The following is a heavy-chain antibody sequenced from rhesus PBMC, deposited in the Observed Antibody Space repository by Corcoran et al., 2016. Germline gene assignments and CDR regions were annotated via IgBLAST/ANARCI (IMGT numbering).Heavy chain of an antibody. CDR2: ISYSGST. V-gene: IGHV4-122*02. CDR1: GGSISSSYYY. J-gene: IGHJ3*01. CDR3: ARDYEDDYGYPDAFDF. D-gene: IGHD3-9*01. Sequence: QVQLQESGPGLVKPSETLSLTCAVSGGSISSSYYYWSWIRQAPGKGLEWIGYISYSGSTSYNPSLKSRVTISRDTSKNQFSLKLSSVTAADTAVYYCARDYEDDYGYPDAFDFWGQGLRVTVSS.